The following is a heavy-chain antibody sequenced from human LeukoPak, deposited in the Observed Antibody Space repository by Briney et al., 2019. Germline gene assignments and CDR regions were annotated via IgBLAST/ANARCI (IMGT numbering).Heavy chain of an antibody. J-gene: IGHJ4*02. Sequence: GGSLRLSCAASGLTFSSYSMNWVRQAPGKGLEWVAVISYDGSNKYYADSVKGRFTISRDNSKNTLYLQMNSLRAEDTAVYYCAKDGQWLVGDTLYYFDYWGQGTLVTVSS. CDR3: AKDGQWLVGDTLYYFDY. V-gene: IGHV3-30*18. D-gene: IGHD6-19*01. CDR2: ISYDGSNK. CDR1: GLTFSSYS.